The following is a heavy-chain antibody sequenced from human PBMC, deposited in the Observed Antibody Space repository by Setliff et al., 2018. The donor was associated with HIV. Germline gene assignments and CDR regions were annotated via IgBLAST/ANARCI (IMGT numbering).Heavy chain of an antibody. J-gene: IGHJ3*02. CDR3: ARATSAGYSYGYRFRGAFDI. D-gene: IGHD5-18*01. V-gene: IGHV4-61*09. Sequence: SETLSLTCTVSGGSISSGSYYWSWIRQPAGKGLEWIGHIYTSGSTNYNPSLKSRVTISVDTSRNQFSLKLSSVTAADTAVYYCARATSAGYSYGYRFRGAFDIWGQGTMVTVSS. CDR2: IYTSGST. CDR1: GGSISSGSYY.